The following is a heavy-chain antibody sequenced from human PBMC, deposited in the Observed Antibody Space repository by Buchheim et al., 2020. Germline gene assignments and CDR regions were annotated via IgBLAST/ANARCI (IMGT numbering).Heavy chain of an antibody. J-gene: IGHJ4*02. Sequence: QVQLVESGGGVVQPGRSLRLSCAASGFTFSSYAMHWVRQAPGKGLEWVAVISYDGSNKYYAESVKGRFTISRDNSKKKLDLQMNSLRAEDTAVYYCARGLYGGNSGWYFDYWGQGTL. V-gene: IGHV3-30-3*01. D-gene: IGHD4-23*01. CDR3: ARGLYGGNSGWYFDY. CDR2: ISYDGSNK. CDR1: GFTFSSYA.